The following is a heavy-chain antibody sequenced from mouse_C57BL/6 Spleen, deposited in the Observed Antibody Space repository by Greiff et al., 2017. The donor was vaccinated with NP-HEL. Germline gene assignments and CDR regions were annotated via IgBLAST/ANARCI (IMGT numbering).Heavy chain of an antibody. CDR2: ISGGGGNT. Sequence: EVHLVESGGGLVKPGGSLKLSCAASGFTFSSYTMSWVRQTPEKRLEWVATISGGGGNTYYPDSVKGRFTISRDNAKNTLYLQMSSLRSEDTALYYCARLGYYAPYAMDYWGQGTSVTVSS. CDR1: GFTFSSYT. V-gene: IGHV5-9*01. D-gene: IGHD1-1*02. J-gene: IGHJ4*01. CDR3: ARLGYYAPYAMDY.